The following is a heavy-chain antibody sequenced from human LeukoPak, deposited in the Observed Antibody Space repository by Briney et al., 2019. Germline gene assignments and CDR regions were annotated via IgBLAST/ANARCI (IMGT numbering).Heavy chain of an antibody. Sequence: PGGSLRLSCAASGFTVSSNYMNWVRQAPGKGLERVSVIYSGGSTYYADSVKGRFTISRDNSKNTLLLQMNSLRAADTAVYYCAREAVTRNYFDYWGQGNLVIVSS. V-gene: IGHV3-53*01. CDR1: GFTVSSNY. D-gene: IGHD4-17*01. CDR2: IYSGGST. J-gene: IGHJ4*02. CDR3: AREAVTRNYFDY.